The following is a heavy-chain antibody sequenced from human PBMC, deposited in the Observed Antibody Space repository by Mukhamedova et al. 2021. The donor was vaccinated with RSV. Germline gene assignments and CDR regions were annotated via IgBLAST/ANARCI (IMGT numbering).Heavy chain of an antibody. V-gene: IGHV3-9*01. CDR2: I. Sequence: IGYADSVKGRFTISRDNAKNSLCLQMNSLRAEDTALYYCAKDVGYSGYDYGHYYYYGMDVWGQGTTVTVSS. D-gene: IGHD5-12*01. J-gene: IGHJ6*02. CDR3: AKDVGYSGYDYGHYYYYGMDV.